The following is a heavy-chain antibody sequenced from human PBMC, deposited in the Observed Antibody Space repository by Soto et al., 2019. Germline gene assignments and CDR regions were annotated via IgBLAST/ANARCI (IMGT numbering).Heavy chain of an antibody. J-gene: IGHJ6*02. V-gene: IGHV4-31*03. CDR1: GGSISSGGYY. CDR3: ARDVPGACTGGVSYRFEGMDV. D-gene: IGHD2-8*02. CDR2: IYYSGST. Sequence: LSLTCTVSGGSISSGGYYSSWIRQHPGKGLEWIGYIYYSGSTYYNPSLKSRVTISVDTSKNQFSLQLSSVTAADTAVYFDARDVPGACTGGVSYRFEGMDVWGQGTTVTVSS.